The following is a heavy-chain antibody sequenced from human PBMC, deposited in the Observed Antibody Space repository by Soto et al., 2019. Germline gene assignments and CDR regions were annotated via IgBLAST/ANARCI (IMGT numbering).Heavy chain of an antibody. CDR3: ASGNGYCSGGSCYSDYYYGMDV. D-gene: IGHD2-15*01. V-gene: IGHV1-69*13. CDR1: GGTFSSYA. Sequence: SVKVSCKASGGTFSSYAISWVRQAPGQGLEWMGGIIPIFGTANYAQKFQGRVTITADESTSTAYMELSSLRSEDTAVYYCASGNGYCSGGSCYSDYYYGMDVWGQGTTVTVLL. J-gene: IGHJ6*02. CDR2: IIPIFGTA.